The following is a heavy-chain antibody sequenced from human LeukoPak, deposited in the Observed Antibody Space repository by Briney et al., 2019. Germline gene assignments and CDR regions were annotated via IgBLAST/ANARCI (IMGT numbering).Heavy chain of an antibody. D-gene: IGHD6-13*01. Sequence: SETLSLTCTVSDGSISSYYWSWIRQPPGKGLEWIGYIYYSGSTNYNPSLKSRVTISVDTSKNQFSLKLSSVTAADTAVYYCARTPYSSSWSPRAFDIWGQGTMVTVSS. CDR1: DGSISSYY. CDR3: ARTPYSSSWSPRAFDI. V-gene: IGHV4-59*01. J-gene: IGHJ3*02. CDR2: IYYSGST.